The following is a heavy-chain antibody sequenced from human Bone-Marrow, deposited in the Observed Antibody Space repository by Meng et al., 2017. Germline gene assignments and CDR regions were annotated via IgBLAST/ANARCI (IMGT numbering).Heavy chain of an antibody. V-gene: IGHV1-46*01. D-gene: IGHD6-13*01. Sequence: ASVKVSCKTSGYTFTTYYIHWVRQAPGQGLEWMGIINPSGGSATYAQKFQGRVTMTRDTSTTTVYMELSSLRSEDTAVYYCARADSAAAGTPAYFQHWGRGTLVTVSS. J-gene: IGHJ1*01. CDR3: ARADSAAAGTPAYFQH. CDR1: GYTFTTYY. CDR2: INPSGGSA.